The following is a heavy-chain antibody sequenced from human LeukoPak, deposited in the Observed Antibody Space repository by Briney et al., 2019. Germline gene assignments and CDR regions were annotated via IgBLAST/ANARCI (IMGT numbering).Heavy chain of an antibody. CDR2: IYYSGST. J-gene: IGHJ5*02. CDR1: GGSISSSSYY. Sequence: SETLSLTCTVSGGSISSSSYYWGWIRQPPGKGLEWIGSIYYSGSTYYNPSLKSRVTMSVDTSKNQFSLKLSSVTAADTAVYYCAREGSTMLGWFDPWGQGTLVTVSS. D-gene: IGHD2-2*01. V-gene: IGHV4-39*07. CDR3: AREGSTMLGWFDP.